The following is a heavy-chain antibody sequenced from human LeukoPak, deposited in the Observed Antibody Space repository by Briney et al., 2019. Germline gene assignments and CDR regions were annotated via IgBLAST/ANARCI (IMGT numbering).Heavy chain of an antibody. J-gene: IGHJ4*02. CDR3: ARDVVVMPFDY. CDR2: ISTSGDNT. Sequence: GGSLRLSCAASGFTFSTYAMSWVRQAPGKGLEWVSAISTSGDNTHYADSVKGRFTISRGNAKNSLSLQMNSLRDDDTAVYYCARDVVVMPFDYWGQGTLVTVSS. D-gene: IGHD3-16*01. V-gene: IGHV3-23*01. CDR1: GFTFSTYA.